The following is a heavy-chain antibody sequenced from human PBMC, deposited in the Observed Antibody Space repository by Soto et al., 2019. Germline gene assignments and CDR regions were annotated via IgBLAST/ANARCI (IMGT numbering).Heavy chain of an antibody. D-gene: IGHD2-2*01. CDR3: AKIFAVPAAILEGYPEFDY. Sequence: GGSLRLSCAASGFTFSSYAMSWVRQAPGKGLEWVSAISGSGGSTYYADSVKGRFTISRDNSKNTLYLQMNSLRAEDTAVYYCAKIFAVPAAILEGYPEFDYWGQGTLVTVSS. V-gene: IGHV3-23*01. CDR2: ISGSGGST. CDR1: GFTFSSYA. J-gene: IGHJ4*02.